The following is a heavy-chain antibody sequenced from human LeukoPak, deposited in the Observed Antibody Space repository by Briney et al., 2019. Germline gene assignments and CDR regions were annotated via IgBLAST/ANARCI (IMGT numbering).Heavy chain of an antibody. CDR3: ARDLSTPTNYDTNAFDI. CDR1: GYTFTSYA. Sequence: GASVKVSCKASGYTFTSYAMHWVRQAPGQRLEWMGWINAGNGNTKYSQKFQGRVTITRDTSASTAYMELSSLRSDDTAVYYCARDLSTPTNYDTNAFDIWGQGTMVTVSS. CDR2: INAGNGNT. D-gene: IGHD3-22*01. J-gene: IGHJ3*02. V-gene: IGHV1-3*01.